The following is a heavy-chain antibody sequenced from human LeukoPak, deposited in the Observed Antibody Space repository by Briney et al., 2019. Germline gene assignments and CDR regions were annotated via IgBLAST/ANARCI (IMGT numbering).Heavy chain of an antibody. CDR1: GYSFTSYW. V-gene: IGHV5-51*01. CDR2: IYPGDSDT. CDR3: ARRLVGSTHYYDSSGYGY. J-gene: IGHJ4*02. D-gene: IGHD3-22*01. Sequence: GESLKISCKGSGYSFTSYWIGWVRQMPGKGLEWMGIIYPGDSDTRYSPSFQGQVTISADKSISTAYLQWSSLKASDTAMYYCARRLVGSTHYYDSSGYGYWGQGTLVTVSS.